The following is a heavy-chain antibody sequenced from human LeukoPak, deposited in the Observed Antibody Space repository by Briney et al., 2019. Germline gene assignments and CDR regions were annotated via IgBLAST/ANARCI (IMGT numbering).Heavy chain of an antibody. J-gene: IGHJ4*02. V-gene: IGHV3-30*18. CDR3: ANSLNDYGDYFDY. CDR1: GFTFSSYG. D-gene: IGHD4-17*01. Sequence: GGSLRLSCAASGFTFSSYGMHWVRQAPGKGLEWVAVISYDGSNKYYADSVKGRFTISRDNSKNTLYLQMNSLRAEDTAVYYCANSLNDYGDYFDYWGQGTLVTVSS. CDR2: ISYDGSNK.